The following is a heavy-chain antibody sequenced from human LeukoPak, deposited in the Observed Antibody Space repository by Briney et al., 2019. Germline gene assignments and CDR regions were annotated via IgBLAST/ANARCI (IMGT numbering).Heavy chain of an antibody. CDR3: ARDVFSSGYYVGRYYFDY. V-gene: IGHV1-46*01. Sequence: ASVKVSCKASGYTFTTYYMHRVRQAPGQGLEWMAIINPSGGSTSYAQKFQGRVTMTRDTSTSTVYMELSSLRSEDTAVYYCARDVFSSGYYVGRYYFDYWGQGTLVTVSS. D-gene: IGHD3-22*01. CDR2: INPSGGST. J-gene: IGHJ4*02. CDR1: GYTFTTYY.